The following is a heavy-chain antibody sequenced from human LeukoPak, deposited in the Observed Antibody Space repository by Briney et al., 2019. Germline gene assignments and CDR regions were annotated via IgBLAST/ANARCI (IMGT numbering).Heavy chain of an antibody. CDR1: GLTVSSHG. D-gene: IGHD2-2*01. CDR2: ISGSGGGT. J-gene: IGHJ4*02. Sequence: GGSLRLSCAGSGLTVSSHGMSWVRQAPGKGLEWVSLISGSGGGTYYADSVKGRFTISRDNSKNTLYLQMDSLRADDTAVYYCANCPSPTSCYGLRLQYWGQGTLVTVSS. CDR3: ANCPSPTSCYGLRLQY. V-gene: IGHV3-23*01.